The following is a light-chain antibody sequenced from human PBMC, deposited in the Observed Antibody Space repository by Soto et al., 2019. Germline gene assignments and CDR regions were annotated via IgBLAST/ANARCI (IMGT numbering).Light chain of an antibody. J-gene: IGLJ3*02. CDR2: EVT. V-gene: IGLV2-14*01. CDR3: SSYSSSSTLGV. Sequence: QSALTQPASVSGSPGQSITISCSGTRSDIGIFNYVSWYQQHTGKAPKLIIYEVTNRPSGVSDRFSGSKSGNTASLNISGLQADDEADYYCSSYSSSSTLGVFGGGTKLTVL. CDR1: RSDIGIFNY.